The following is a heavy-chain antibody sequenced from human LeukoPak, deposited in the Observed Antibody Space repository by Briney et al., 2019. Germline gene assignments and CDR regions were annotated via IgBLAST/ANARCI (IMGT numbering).Heavy chain of an antibody. D-gene: IGHD3-16*01. Sequence: GGSLRLSCAASGFTFDDYGMSWIRQAPGQGLEWLSYISTTGYTIYYADSVKGRFTISRDNTQNSLFLQMDSLRVEDTAVYYCARDYASEYMDVWGKGTTVTVSS. CDR3: ARDYASEYMDV. CDR2: ISTTGYTI. CDR1: GFTFDDYG. J-gene: IGHJ6*03. V-gene: IGHV3-11*04.